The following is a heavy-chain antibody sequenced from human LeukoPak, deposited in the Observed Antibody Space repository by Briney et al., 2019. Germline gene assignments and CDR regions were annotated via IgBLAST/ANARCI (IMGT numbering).Heavy chain of an antibody. CDR3: AGGDYYGFRN. CDR2: IYTSGST. CDR1: GGSISSGSYY. J-gene: IGHJ4*02. V-gene: IGHV4-61*02. Sequence: TLSLTCTVSGGSISSGSYYWSWIRQPAGKGLEWIGRIYTSGSTNYNPSLKSRVTISVDTSKNQFSLKLSSVTAADTAVYYCAGGDYYGFRNWGQGTLVTVSS. D-gene: IGHD3-10*01.